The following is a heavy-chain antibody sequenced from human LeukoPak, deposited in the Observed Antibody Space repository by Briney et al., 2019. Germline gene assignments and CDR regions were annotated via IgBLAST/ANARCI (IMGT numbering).Heavy chain of an antibody. CDR3: AKRGVVIRVILVGFHKEANYFDS. Sequence: GGSLRLSCAVSGITLSNYGMGWVRQAPGKGLEWVAGISDSGGSTNYADSVKGRFTISRDNPKNTLYLQMNSLRAEDTAVYFCAKRGVVIRVILVGFHKEANYFDSWGQGALVTVSS. V-gene: IGHV3-23*01. D-gene: IGHD3-10*01. CDR2: ISDSGGST. CDR1: GITLSNYG. J-gene: IGHJ4*02.